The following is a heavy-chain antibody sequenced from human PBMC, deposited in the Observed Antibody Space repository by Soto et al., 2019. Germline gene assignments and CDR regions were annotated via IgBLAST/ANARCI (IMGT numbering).Heavy chain of an antibody. D-gene: IGHD2-15*01. J-gene: IGHJ4*02. CDR2: IIHIFGTA. Sequence: QVQLVQSGAEVKKPGSSVKFSCKASGGTFSSYAISWVRQAPGQGLEWMGGIIHIFGTANYAQKFQGRVTITADESTSTAYMELSSLRSADTAVYYCAGDMSGGGSSFNYWGQGTLVTVSS. CDR3: AGDMSGGGSSFNY. CDR1: GGTFSSYA. V-gene: IGHV1-69*01.